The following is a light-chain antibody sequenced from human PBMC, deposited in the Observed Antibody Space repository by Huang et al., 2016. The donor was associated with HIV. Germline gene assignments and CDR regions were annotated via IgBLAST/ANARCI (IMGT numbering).Light chain of an antibody. CDR1: QSISRY. V-gene: IGKV1-39*01. CDR3: QQSYSTPRYT. J-gene: IGKJ2*01. CDR2: AAS. Sequence: DIQMTQSPSSLSASVGDRVTITCRASQSISRYLNWYQQKPGTAAKLMIYAASSLQSWVPSRCSGIGSGTDITLTISSLQPEDFATYYCQQSYSTPRYTFGQGTKLEIK.